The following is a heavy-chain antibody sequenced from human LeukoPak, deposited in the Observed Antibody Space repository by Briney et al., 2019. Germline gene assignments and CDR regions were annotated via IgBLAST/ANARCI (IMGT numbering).Heavy chain of an antibody. CDR2: MYYSGST. D-gene: IGHD3-3*01. Sequence: SETLSLTCTVSGGSISSHYWSWIRQPPGKGLEWIGYMYYSGSTNYNPSLKSRVTISVDTSKNQFSLKLSPVTAADTAVYYCARVSGLWSGNYMDFWGKGTTVTVSS. V-gene: IGHV4-59*11. CDR3: ARVSGLWSGNYMDF. CDR1: GGSISSHY. J-gene: IGHJ6*03.